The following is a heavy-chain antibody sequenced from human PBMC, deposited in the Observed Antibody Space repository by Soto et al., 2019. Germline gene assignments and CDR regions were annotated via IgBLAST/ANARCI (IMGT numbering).Heavy chain of an antibody. CDR1: SDSIAGENW. D-gene: IGHD6-19*01. Sequence: QVQLQESGPGLVKPSETLSLTCTVSSDSIAGENWWSWVRQPPGLGLEWIGEVFHTGGTNYNPSLKSRVTMEVDKSKNPFSLKLISATAADTAVYYCARVFSAGSGWMYYFDFWGPGTLVSVSS. J-gene: IGHJ4*02. V-gene: IGHV4-4*02. CDR3: ARVFSAGSGWMYYFDF. CDR2: VFHTGGT.